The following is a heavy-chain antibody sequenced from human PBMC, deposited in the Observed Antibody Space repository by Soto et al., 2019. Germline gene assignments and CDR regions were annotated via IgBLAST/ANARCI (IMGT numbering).Heavy chain of an antibody. J-gene: IGHJ4*02. CDR1: GYIFSNYY. CDR3: ARDLAAAAY. V-gene: IGHV1-46*01. Sequence: ASVKVSCKASGYIFSNYYIHWVRQAPGQGLEWMAIINPLPTSGSTNYAQEFQGRVTVTRDTSTSTVYMELSSLRSEDTAIYYCARDLAAAAYWGQGTLLTVSS. D-gene: IGHD6-13*01. CDR2: INPLPTSGST.